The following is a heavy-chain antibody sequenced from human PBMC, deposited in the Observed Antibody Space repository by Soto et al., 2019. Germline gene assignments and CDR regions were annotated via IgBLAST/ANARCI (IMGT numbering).Heavy chain of an antibody. CDR2: IIPIFGTA. V-gene: IGHV1-69*12. CDR1: GGTFSSYA. D-gene: IGHD3-22*01. CDR3: ARDPAGYSDSSGYDRPGWFDP. Sequence: QVQLVQSGAEVKKPGSSVKVSCKASGGTFSSYAISWVRQAPGQGLEWMGGIIPIFGTANYAQKFQGRVTITADESTXXAXMXXSRLRSEDTAVYYCARDPAGYSDSSGYDRPGWFDPWGQGTLVTVSS. J-gene: IGHJ5*02.